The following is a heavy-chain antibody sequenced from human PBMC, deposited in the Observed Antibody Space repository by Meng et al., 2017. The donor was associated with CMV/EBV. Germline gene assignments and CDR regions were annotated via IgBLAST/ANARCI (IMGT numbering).Heavy chain of an antibody. V-gene: IGHV3-9*03. J-gene: IGHJ3*02. Sequence: GGSLRLSCAASGFTFDDYAMHWVRQAPGKGLEWVSGISWNSDSIGYADSVKGRFTISRDNAKNFLYLQMNSLRAEDMALYYCAKDRASQWPDAFDIWGQGTMVTVSS. CDR1: GFTFDDYA. CDR2: ISWNSDSI. CDR3: AKDRASQWPDAFDI. D-gene: IGHD6-19*01.